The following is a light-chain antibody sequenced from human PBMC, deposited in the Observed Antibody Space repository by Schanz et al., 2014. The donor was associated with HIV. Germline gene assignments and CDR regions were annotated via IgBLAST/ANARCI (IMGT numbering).Light chain of an antibody. V-gene: IGLV6-57*02. CDR1: SGSIASNY. CDR2: DDN. J-gene: IGLJ2*01. CDR3: QSYDSSNHVV. Sequence: FMLTQPHSVSESPGKTVTISCTGSSGSIASNYVQWYQQRPGSAPIPVIYDDNHRPSGVPDRFSGSIDSSSNSASLTISGLKTEDEADYYCQSYDSSNHVVFGGGTKLTVL.